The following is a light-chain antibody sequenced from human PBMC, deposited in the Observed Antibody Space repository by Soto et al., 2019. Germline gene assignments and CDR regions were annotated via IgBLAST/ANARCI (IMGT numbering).Light chain of an antibody. CDR3: QQYDGSPRT. Sequence: EIGLSQSPGTLSLSPGERATLSCRASQSVSSNLAWYQQKPGQAPRLLIYGAYTRAAGVPARFSGSGSGTDFTLTITRLEPEDFAVYHCQQYDGSPRTFGQGTKVDI. V-gene: IGKV3-20*01. J-gene: IGKJ1*01. CDR1: QSVSSN. CDR2: GAY.